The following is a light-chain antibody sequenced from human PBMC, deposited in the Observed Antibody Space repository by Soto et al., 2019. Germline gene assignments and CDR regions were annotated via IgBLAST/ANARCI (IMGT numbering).Light chain of an antibody. Sequence: AIRMTQSPSSFSASTGDRVTITCRASQGISSYVAWYQQKPGKAPQLLIYAASTLQSGVPSRFSGSGSGTDFTLTISCLQSEDFATYDCQQYYSYPYTFGQGTKLEIK. CDR3: QQYYSYPYT. CDR2: AAS. J-gene: IGKJ2*01. V-gene: IGKV1-8*01. CDR1: QGISSY.